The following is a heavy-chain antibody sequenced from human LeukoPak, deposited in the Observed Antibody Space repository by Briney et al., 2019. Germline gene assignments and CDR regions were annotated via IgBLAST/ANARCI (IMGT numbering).Heavy chain of an antibody. J-gene: IGHJ4*02. CDR1: GYFITSGYY. Sequence: PSETLSLTCTVSGYFITSGYYWGWIRQPPGKGLEWIGRIYHIGSTYYNPSLKSRVTISVDTSKNQFSLKLRSVTAADTAMYYCARLPFKSRENYYFDYWGPGTLVTVSS. CDR3: ARLPFKSRENYYFDY. CDR2: IYHIGST. V-gene: IGHV4-38-2*02.